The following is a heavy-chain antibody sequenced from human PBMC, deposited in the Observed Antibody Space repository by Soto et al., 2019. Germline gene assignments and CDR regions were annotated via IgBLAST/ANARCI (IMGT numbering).Heavy chain of an antibody. D-gene: IGHD2-21*02. CDR1: GDSVSSNSAG. CDR3: ARVTALFDWFDP. Sequence: SQTLSLTCVISGDSVSSNSAGWTWIRQSPSRGLEWLGRTYYRSKWYSDYAGSMKSRITINADTSKNQFSLQLNSVTPEDTAVYYYARVTALFDWFDPWGQGTLVTVS. J-gene: IGHJ5*02. CDR2: TYYRSKWYS. V-gene: IGHV6-1*01.